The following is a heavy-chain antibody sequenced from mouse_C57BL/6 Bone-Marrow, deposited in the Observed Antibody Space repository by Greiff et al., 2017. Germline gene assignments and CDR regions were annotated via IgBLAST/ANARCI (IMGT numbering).Heavy chain of an antibody. J-gene: IGHJ3*01. CDR1: GYTFTSYW. D-gene: IGHD2-3*01. CDR3: ARGGYYSWFAY. V-gene: IGHV1-52*01. CDR2: IDPSDSET. Sequence: VQLQQPGAELVRPGSSVKLSCKASGYTFTSYWMHWVKQRPIQGLEWIGNIDPSDSETHYNQKFKDKATLTVATSSSTAYMQLSSLTSEDSAVYYCARGGYYSWFAYWGQGTLVTVSA.